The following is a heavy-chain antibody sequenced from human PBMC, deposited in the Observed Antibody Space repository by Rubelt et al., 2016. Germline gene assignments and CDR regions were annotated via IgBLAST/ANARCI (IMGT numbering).Heavy chain of an antibody. Sequence: QVQLQQWGAGLLKPSETLSLTCAVYGGSFSGYYWSWIRQPPGKGLEWIGEINHSGSTNYNPSLKSRVTISVDTSKNQFSLKLSSVTAADTAVYYCARGRGVRAYYYYYGMDVWGQGTTVTVSS. CDR3: ARGRGVRAYYYYYGMDV. D-gene: IGHD3-10*01. CDR1: GGSFSGYY. J-gene: IGHJ6*02. CDR2: INHSGST. V-gene: IGHV4-34*01.